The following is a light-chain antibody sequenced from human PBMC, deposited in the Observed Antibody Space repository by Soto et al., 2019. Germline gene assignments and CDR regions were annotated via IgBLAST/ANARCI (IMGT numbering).Light chain of an antibody. CDR2: AAS. Sequence: DIQMTQSPSSLSASVGDRVTITCRASQSISSYLNWYQQKPGKAPKLLIYAASSLQSGVPARFSGSGSGTDFTLTISSLQSEDIAFFYCQQYDSWPRTFGQGTKVDIK. CDR3: QQYDSWPRT. V-gene: IGKV1-39*01. J-gene: IGKJ1*01. CDR1: QSISSY.